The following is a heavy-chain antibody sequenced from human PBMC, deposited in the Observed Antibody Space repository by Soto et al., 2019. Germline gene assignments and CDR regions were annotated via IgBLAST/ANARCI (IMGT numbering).Heavy chain of an antibody. D-gene: IGHD4-17*01. J-gene: IGHJ4*02. CDR2: INHSGST. CDR3: ARGHVTTVTGGFDY. CDR1: GGSISSGDYY. V-gene: IGHV4-39*07. Sequence: PSETLSLTCTVSGGSISSGDYYWSWIRQPPGKGLEWIGEINHSGSTNYNPSLKSRVTISVDTSKNQFSLKLSSVTAADTAVYYCARGHVTTVTGGFDYWGQGTLVTAPQ.